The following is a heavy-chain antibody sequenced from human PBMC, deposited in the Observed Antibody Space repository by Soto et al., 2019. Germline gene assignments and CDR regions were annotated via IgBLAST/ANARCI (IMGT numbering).Heavy chain of an antibody. D-gene: IGHD6-13*01. V-gene: IGHV1-69*12. CDR1: GGTFSSYA. CDR2: IIPIFGTA. CDR3: ARDVIAAAGTAG. J-gene: IGHJ4*02. Sequence: QVQLVQSGAEVKKPGSSVKVSCKSSGGTFSSYASSWVRQAPGQGLEWMGGIIPIFGTANYAQKFQGRVTLTADESTSTAYMELSSLRSEDTAVYYCARDVIAAAGTAGWGQGTLVTGSS.